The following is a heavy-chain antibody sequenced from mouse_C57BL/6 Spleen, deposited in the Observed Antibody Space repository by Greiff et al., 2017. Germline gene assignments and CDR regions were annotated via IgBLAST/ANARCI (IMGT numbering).Heavy chain of an antibody. CDR2: IYPGDGDT. J-gene: IGHJ4*01. CDR3: ARSIYAMDY. V-gene: IGHV1-82*01. CDR1: GYAFSSSW. Sequence: VQLQQSGPELVKPGASVKISCTASGYAFSSSWMNWVKQRPGKGLEWIGRIYPGDGDTNYNGKFKGKATLTADKSSSTAYMQLSSLTSEDSAVYFCARSIYAMDYWGQGTSVTVSS.